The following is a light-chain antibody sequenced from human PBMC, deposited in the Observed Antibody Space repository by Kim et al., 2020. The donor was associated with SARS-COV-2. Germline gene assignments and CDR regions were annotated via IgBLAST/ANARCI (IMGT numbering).Light chain of an antibody. V-gene: IGKV1-5*01. Sequence: PSTLSASVGDRITITCRAIQTIYSWLAWYQQKPGKAPKLLISDASNLESGVPSSFSGSGSGTEFTLTISSLQPDDFATYYCQHLGSFGQGTKLEI. J-gene: IGKJ2*03. CDR2: DAS. CDR3: QHLGS. CDR1: QTIYSW.